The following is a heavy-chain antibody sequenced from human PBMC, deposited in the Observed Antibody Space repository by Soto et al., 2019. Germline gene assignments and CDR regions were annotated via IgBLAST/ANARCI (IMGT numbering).Heavy chain of an antibody. J-gene: IGHJ4*02. V-gene: IGHV3-11*06. Sequence: QVQLVESGGGLVKPGGSLRLSCAASGFTFSDYYMSWIRQAPGKGLEWVSYISSSSSYTNYADSVKGRFTISRDNAKNSLYLQMNSLRAEDTAVYYCARDQVEVTPLDYWGQGTLVTVSS. CDR3: ARDQVEVTPLDY. CDR1: GFTFSDYY. CDR2: ISSSSSYT. D-gene: IGHD1-1*01.